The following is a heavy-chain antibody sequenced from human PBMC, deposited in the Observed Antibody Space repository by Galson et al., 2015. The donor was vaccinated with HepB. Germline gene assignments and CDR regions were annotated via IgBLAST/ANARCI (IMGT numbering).Heavy chain of an antibody. CDR1: GFTFSSYG. J-gene: IGHJ3*02. CDR3: AKDPSGGLGELSQDAFDI. D-gene: IGHD3-16*02. Sequence: SLRLSCAASGFTFSSYGMHWVRQAPGKGLEWVAVISYDGSNKYYADSVKGRFTISRDNSKNTLYLQMNSLRAEDTAVYYCAKDPSGGLGELSQDAFDIWGQGTMVTVSS. V-gene: IGHV3-30*18. CDR2: ISYDGSNK.